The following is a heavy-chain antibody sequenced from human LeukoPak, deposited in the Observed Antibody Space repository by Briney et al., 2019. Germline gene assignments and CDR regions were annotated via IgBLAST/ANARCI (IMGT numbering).Heavy chain of an antibody. CDR1: GYTFTSYG. Sequence: GASVKVSCKASGYTFTSYGISWVRQAPGQGLEWMGWISAYNGNTNYAQKLQGRVTMTTDTSTSTAYMELRSLRSDDTAVYYCARIPPYDYVWGSFRADPDFDYWGQGTLVTVSS. CDR3: ARIPPYDYVWGSFRADPDFDY. CDR2: ISAYNGNT. V-gene: IGHV1-18*01. D-gene: IGHD3-16*01. J-gene: IGHJ4*02.